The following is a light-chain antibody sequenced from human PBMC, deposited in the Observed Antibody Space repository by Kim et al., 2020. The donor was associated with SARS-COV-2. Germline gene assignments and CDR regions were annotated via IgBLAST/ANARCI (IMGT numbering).Light chain of an antibody. CDR2: GKY. Sequence: SSELTQDPAVSVALGQTVRLTCQGDSLRKYYATWYQQRPGQAPVLVLYGKYNRPSGIPDRFSGSASGNTASLTITGAQAEDEADYYCNSWDSSGDHVVFGGGTQLTVL. V-gene: IGLV3-19*01. CDR1: SLRKYY. J-gene: IGLJ3*02. CDR3: NSWDSSGDHVV.